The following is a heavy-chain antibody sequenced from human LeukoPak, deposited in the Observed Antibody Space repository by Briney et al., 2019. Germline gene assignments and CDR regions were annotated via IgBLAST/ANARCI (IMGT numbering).Heavy chain of an antibody. CDR3: ATRGRHYFDY. CDR2: ISTGGGST. J-gene: IGHJ4*02. D-gene: IGHD3-10*01. Sequence: GGSLRLSCTASGFTFSSYATTWVRQAPGKGPEWVSAISTGGGSTYYADSVKGRFTISRDNSKNTVYLQMNSLRAEDTAIYYCATRGRHYFDYWGQGTPVTVSS. CDR1: GFTFSSYA. V-gene: IGHV3-23*01.